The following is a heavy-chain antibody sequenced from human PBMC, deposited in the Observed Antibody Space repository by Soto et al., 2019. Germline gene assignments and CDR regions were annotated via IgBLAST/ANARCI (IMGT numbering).Heavy chain of an antibody. Sequence: GGSLRLSCAASGLNFGLSFMIWMRQRPGKGLEWVSFISHNSDYTNYADSVRGRFTISRDNDKSSIYLQMNSLRAEDTAVYYCAREVSGTSFDYWGQGTLVTVSS. V-gene: IGHV3-11*05. J-gene: IGHJ4*02. CDR2: ISHNSDYT. CDR1: GLNFGLSF. CDR3: AREVSGTSFDY. D-gene: IGHD1-7*01.